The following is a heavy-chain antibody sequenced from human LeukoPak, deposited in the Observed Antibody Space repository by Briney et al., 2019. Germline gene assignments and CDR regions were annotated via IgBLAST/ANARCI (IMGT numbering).Heavy chain of an antibody. V-gene: IGHV1-69*04. CDR2: IIPILGIA. CDR3: ARDRYYGSGSYYNYYYGMDV. Sequence: SVMVSCKASGGTFSSYAISWVRQAPGQGLEWMGRIIPILGIANYAQKFQGRVTITADKSTSTAYMELSSLRSEDTAVYYCARDRYYGSGSYYNYYYGMDVWGQGTTVTVSS. J-gene: IGHJ6*02. CDR1: GGTFSSYA. D-gene: IGHD3-10*01.